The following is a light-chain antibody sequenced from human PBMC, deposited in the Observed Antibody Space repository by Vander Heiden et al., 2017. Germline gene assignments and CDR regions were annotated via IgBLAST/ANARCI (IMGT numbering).Light chain of an antibody. CDR2: DAS. CDR1: QDISNY. V-gene: IGKV1-33*01. J-gene: IGKJ2*01. CDR3: QQYDNLPYT. Sequence: MPQPPSSLSASVGDRVTITCQASQDISNYLNWYQQKPGKAPKLLIYDASNLESGVPSRFSGSGSGTDFTFTISSLQPEDIATYYCQQYDNLPYTFGQGTKLEIK.